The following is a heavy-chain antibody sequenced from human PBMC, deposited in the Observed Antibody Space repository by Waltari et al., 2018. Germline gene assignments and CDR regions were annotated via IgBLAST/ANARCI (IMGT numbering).Heavy chain of an antibody. CDR1: GFTFSSYG. CDR2: INNDGSSA. CDR3: ARGLRGGTLRGGYYYGMDV. V-gene: IGHV3-74*02. J-gene: IGHJ6*02. Sequence: VQLVESGGGVVQPGRSLRLSCAASGFTFSSYGMHWVRQAPGKGLEWVSRINNDGSSASYADSVKGRFTISRDTAKNTLYRQRNRLRAEDTALYDCARGLRGGTLRGGYYYGMDVWGQGTTVTVSS. D-gene: IGHD1-26*01.